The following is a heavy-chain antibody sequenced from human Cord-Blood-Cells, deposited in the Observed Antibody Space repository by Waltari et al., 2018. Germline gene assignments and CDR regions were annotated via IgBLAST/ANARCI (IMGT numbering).Heavy chain of an antibody. CDR3: AKGGIAASFDY. CDR1: GFHFVDYA. Sequence: EVQLVESGGGLVQPGRSLRLSCAASGFHFVDYAMHWVRQAPGKGLEWVSGISWNSGSIGYADSVKGRFTISRDNAKNSLYLQMNSLRAEDTALYYCAKGGIAASFDYWGQGTLVTVSS. J-gene: IGHJ4*02. CDR2: ISWNSGSI. V-gene: IGHV3-9*01. D-gene: IGHD6-13*01.